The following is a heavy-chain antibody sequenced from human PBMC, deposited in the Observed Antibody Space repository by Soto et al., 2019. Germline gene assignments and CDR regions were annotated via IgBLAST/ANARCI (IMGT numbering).Heavy chain of an antibody. CDR3: ATTRTTYVYDFDS. CDR1: GHSLTDLS. Sequence: ASVKVSCKVAGHSLTDLSMHWVLQGPGRGLEWLGGFDPEEGEIIYAQNFQGRIRLTEDTSTDTAFMELNSLKSEDTAIYYCATTRTTYVYDFDSWGQGTLVTVSS. V-gene: IGHV1-24*01. D-gene: IGHD3-16*01. J-gene: IGHJ4*02. CDR2: FDPEEGEI.